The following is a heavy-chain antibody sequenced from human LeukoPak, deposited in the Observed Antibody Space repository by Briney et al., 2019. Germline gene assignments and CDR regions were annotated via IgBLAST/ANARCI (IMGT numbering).Heavy chain of an antibody. CDR2: INPNSGGT. D-gene: IGHD1-26*01. CDR1: GYTFTGYY. CDR3: ARNSRELLQYFDY. Sequence: ASVKVSCKASGYTFTGYYMHWVRQAPGQGLEWMGWINPNSGGTNYAQKSQGRVTMTRDTSISTAYMELSRLRSDDTAVYYCARNSRELLQYFDYWGQGTLVTVSS. V-gene: IGHV1-2*02. J-gene: IGHJ4*02.